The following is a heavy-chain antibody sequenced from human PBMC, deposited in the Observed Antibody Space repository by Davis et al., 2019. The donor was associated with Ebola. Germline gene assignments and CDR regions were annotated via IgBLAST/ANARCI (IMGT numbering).Heavy chain of an antibody. Sequence: ASVKVSCKASGYTFTSYDINWVRQAPGQGLEWMGWINPNSGGTNYAQKFQGRVTMTRDTSISTAYMELSRLRSDDTAVYYCARGLYYDFWSGSTPAFNYWGQGTLVTVSS. CDR3: ARGLYYDFWSGSTPAFNY. CDR1: GYTFTSYD. CDR2: INPNSGGT. D-gene: IGHD3-3*01. J-gene: IGHJ4*02. V-gene: IGHV1-2*02.